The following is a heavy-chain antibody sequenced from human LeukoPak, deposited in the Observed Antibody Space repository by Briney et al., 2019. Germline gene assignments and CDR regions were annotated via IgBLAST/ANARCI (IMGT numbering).Heavy chain of an antibody. CDR2: ISYDGSNK. CDR1: GFTFSSYA. D-gene: IGHD5-12*01. CDR3: ARGRYSGYDPDHFDY. Sequence: PGGSLRLSCAASGFTFSSYAMHWVRQAPGKGLEWVAVISYDGSNKYYADSVKGRFTISRDNSKNTLYLQMNSLRAEDTAVYYCARGRYSGYDPDHFDYWGQGTLVTVSS. J-gene: IGHJ4*02. V-gene: IGHV3-30-3*01.